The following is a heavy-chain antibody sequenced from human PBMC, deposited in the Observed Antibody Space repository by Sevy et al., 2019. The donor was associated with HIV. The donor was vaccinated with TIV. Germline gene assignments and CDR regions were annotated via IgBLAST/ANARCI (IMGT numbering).Heavy chain of an antibody. Sequence: GGSLRLSCAASGFNFEDYAMQWVRQAPGKGLEWVSGISWNSVNIGYVDSVKGRFTISRDNAKNSLYLQMNSLKTEDTALYYCAKGPGGDWGQGTLVTVSS. J-gene: IGHJ4*02. CDR1: GFNFEDYA. CDR3: AKGPGGD. CDR2: ISWNSVNI. V-gene: IGHV3-9*01. D-gene: IGHD3-10*01.